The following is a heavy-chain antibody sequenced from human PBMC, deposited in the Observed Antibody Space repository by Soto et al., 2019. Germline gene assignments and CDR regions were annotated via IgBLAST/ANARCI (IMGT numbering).Heavy chain of an antibody. V-gene: IGHV4-39*01. CDR1: GGSISSSSYY. J-gene: IGHJ4*02. CDR2: IYYSGST. D-gene: IGHD5-12*01. Sequence: SETLSLTCTASGGSISSSSYYWGWIRQPPGKGLEWIGSIYYSGSTYYNPSLKSRVTISVDTSKNQFSLKLSSVTAADTAVYYCARHVSGWLQFTYFDYWGQGTLVTVSS. CDR3: ARHVSGWLQFTYFDY.